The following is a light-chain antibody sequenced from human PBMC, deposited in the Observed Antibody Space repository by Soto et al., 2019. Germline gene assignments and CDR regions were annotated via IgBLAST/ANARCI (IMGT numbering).Light chain of an antibody. J-gene: IGLJ1*01. V-gene: IGLV2-14*01. CDR2: DVS. CDR1: SSDVGGYNY. Sequence: QSVLTQPASVSGSPGQSITNSCTGTSSDVGGYNYVSWYQQHPGKAPKLMIYDVSNRPSGVSNRFSGSKSGNTASLTISGLQAEDEADYYCSSYTSSSTLLYVFGTGTQLTVL. CDR3: SSYTSSSTLLYV.